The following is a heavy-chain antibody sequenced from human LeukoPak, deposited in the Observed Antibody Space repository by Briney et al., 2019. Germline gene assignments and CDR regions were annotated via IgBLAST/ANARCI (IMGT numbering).Heavy chain of an antibody. Sequence: SETLSLTCAVYGGSFSGYYWSWIRQPPGKGLEWIGEVNQSGSTNYNPSLKSRVTISVDTSKNQFSLKLSSVTAADTAVYYCARSGITMVRGGYFDYWGQGTLVTVSS. D-gene: IGHD3-10*01. J-gene: IGHJ4*02. CDR1: GGSFSGYY. CDR3: ARSGITMVRGGYFDY. CDR2: VNQSGST. V-gene: IGHV4-34*01.